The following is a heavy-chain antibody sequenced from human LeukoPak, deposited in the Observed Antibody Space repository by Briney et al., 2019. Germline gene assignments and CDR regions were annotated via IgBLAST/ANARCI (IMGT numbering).Heavy chain of an antibody. CDR2: ISGSGGGT. J-gene: IGHJ4*02. CDR1: GFTFSSYA. CDR3: AKARFLEWLPFDY. V-gene: IGHV3-23*01. D-gene: IGHD3-3*01. Sequence: GGSLRFSCAASGFTFSSYAMSWVRQAPGKGLEWVSAISGSGGGTYYADSVKGRFTISRDNSKNTLYLQMNSLRAEDTAVYYCAKARFLEWLPFDYWGQGTLVTVSS.